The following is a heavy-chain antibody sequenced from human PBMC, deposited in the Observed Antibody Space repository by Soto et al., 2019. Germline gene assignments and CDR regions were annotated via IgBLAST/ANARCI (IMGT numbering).Heavy chain of an antibody. J-gene: IGHJ4*02. CDR1: GFSGSSNN. Sequence: EVQLVETGGGLIQPGGSLRLSCAASGFSGSSNNIIWVRHAPGKGLEWVSLISTGGNTYYAGSVKGRFTISRDDVRNTVYLQANSLGAGDTAMYYCARVREGSSGWQGRYFFDYWGQGTLVTVSS. CDR2: ISTGGNT. D-gene: IGHD6-19*01. CDR3: ARVREGSSGWQGRYFFDY. V-gene: IGHV3-53*02.